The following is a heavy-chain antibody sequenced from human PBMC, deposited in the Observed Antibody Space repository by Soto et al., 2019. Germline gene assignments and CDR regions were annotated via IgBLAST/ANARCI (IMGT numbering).Heavy chain of an antibody. J-gene: IGHJ4*02. Sequence: QVQLVQSGAEVKKVGSSVKVSCKASGGTFSRYPIAWVRQAPGHGLGWMGQIIPIFGTISHAKNFQGRITITADESTSTAYMELSSLRSDDTAVYYCARPRTVAATKGYDYWGQGTLVTVSS. CDR3: ARPRTVAATKGYDY. D-gene: IGHD4-4*01. CDR2: IIPIFGTI. CDR1: GGTFSRYP. V-gene: IGHV1-69*01.